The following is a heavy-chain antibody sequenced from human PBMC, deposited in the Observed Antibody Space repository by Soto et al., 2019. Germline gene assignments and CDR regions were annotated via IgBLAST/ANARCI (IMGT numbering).Heavy chain of an antibody. V-gene: IGHV3-9*01. CDR3: AKEIGGAAARPDVYYYYGMDV. J-gene: IGHJ6*02. Sequence: GGSLRLSXAASGFTFDDYAMHWVRQAPGKGLEWVSGISWNSGSIGYADSVKGRFTISRDNAKNSLYLQMNSLRAEDTALYYCAKEIGGAAARPDVYYYYGMDVWGQGTTVTVSS. CDR1: GFTFDDYA. D-gene: IGHD6-6*01. CDR2: ISWNSGSI.